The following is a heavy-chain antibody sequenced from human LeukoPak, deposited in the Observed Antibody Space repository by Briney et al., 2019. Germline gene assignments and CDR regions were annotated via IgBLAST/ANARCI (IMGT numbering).Heavy chain of an antibody. V-gene: IGHV1-69*01. CDR3: AKDCYSGSAGYFDY. CDR2: VIPLFGTA. D-gene: IGHD6-13*01. Sequence: SVKVSCKASGGTFSKYAISWVRQAPGQGLEWMGGVIPLFGTANYAQKFQGRVTITANESTSTAYMELSSLRSDDTAVYYCAKDCYSGSAGYFDYWGQGTLVTVSS. CDR1: GGTFSKYA. J-gene: IGHJ4*02.